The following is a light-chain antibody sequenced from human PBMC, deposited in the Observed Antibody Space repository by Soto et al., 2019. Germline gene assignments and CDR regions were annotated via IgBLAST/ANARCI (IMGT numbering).Light chain of an antibody. CDR1: QSVLYSSNNKNY. CDR3: QQYYSTLLR. V-gene: IGKV4-1*01. J-gene: IGKJ2*03. CDR2: WAS. Sequence: DIVMTQSPDSLAVSLGERATINCKSSQSVLYSSNNKNYLAWYQQKPGQPPKLLIYWASTRESGVPDRFSGSGSGTDFTLTISSLQAEDVAVYYCQQYYSTLLRFGQGTKLEIK.